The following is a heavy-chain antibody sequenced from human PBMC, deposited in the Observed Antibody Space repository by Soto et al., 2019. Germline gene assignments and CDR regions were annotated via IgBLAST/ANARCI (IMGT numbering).Heavy chain of an antibody. CDR1: GFTFSSYA. CDR3: AKEVGGSSWYVAYYYYYYMDV. J-gene: IGHJ6*03. V-gene: IGHV3-23*01. Sequence: EVQLLESGGGLVQPGGSLRLSCAASGFTFSSYAMSWVRQAPGKGLEWVSAISGSGGSTYYADSVKGRFTISRDNSKNTLYLQMNSLRAEDTAVYYCAKEVGGSSWYVAYYYYYYMDVWGKGTTVTVSS. D-gene: IGHD6-13*01. CDR2: ISGSGGST.